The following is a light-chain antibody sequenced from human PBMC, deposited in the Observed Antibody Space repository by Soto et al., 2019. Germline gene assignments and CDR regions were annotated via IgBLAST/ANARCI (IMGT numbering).Light chain of an antibody. J-gene: IGLJ1*01. Sequence: QSALTQPPSVSGAPGQRVTISCTGSSSNIGAGHDVHWYQQLPGTAPKLLIYGNSNRPSGVPDRFSGSKSGTSASLAITGLQAEDEADYYCQSYDSSLSGSEVFGTGTKVT. CDR1: SSNIGAGHD. CDR3: QSYDSSLSGSEV. V-gene: IGLV1-40*01. CDR2: GNS.